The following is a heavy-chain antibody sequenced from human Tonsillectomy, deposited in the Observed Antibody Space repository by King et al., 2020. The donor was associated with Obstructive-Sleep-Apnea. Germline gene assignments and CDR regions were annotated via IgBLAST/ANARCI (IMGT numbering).Heavy chain of an antibody. CDR2: IYYSGST. V-gene: IGHV4-39*07. CDR3: ARIYYYDSSGYSPKVDY. Sequence: QLQESGPGLVKPSETLSLTCTVSGGSISSSSYYWGWIRQPPGKGLEWIGSIYYSGSTYYNPSLKSRVTISVDTSKNQFSLKLSSVTAADTAVYYCARIYYYDSSGYSPKVDYWGQGTLVTVSS. D-gene: IGHD3-22*01. CDR1: GGSISSSSYY. J-gene: IGHJ4*02.